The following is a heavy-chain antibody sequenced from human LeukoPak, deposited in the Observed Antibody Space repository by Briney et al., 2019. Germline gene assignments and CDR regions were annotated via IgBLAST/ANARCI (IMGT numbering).Heavy chain of an antibody. J-gene: IGHJ4*02. D-gene: IGHD6-19*01. CDR1: GFTFTSYA. Sequence: GGSLRLSCAASGFTFTSYAMSWVRPAPGKGLEWVTLISGSGGSTYYADSVKGRFIISRDNSKNTLSLQMNSLRAEDTAVYYCAKRGYSSGWQFDYWGQGTLVTVSS. CDR2: ISGSGGST. CDR3: AKRGYSSGWQFDY. V-gene: IGHV3-23*01.